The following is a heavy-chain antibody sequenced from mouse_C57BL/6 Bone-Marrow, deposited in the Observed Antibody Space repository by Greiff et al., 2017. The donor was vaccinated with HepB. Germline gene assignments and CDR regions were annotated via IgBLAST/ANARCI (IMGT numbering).Heavy chain of an antibody. Sequence: EVKLVESEGGLVQPGSSMKLSCTASGFTFSDYYMAWVRQVPEKGLEWVANINYDGSSTYYLDSLKSRFIISRDNAKNILYLQMSSLKSEDTATYYCARDMVTTASYAMDYWGQGTSVTVSS. CDR1: GFTFSDYY. D-gene: IGHD2-2*01. V-gene: IGHV5-16*01. CDR3: ARDMVTTASYAMDY. J-gene: IGHJ4*01. CDR2: INYDGSST.